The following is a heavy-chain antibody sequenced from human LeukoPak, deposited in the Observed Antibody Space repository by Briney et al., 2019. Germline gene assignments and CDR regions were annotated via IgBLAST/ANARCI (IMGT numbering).Heavy chain of an antibody. J-gene: IGHJ4*02. CDR1: GFSFSTFA. V-gene: IGHV3-23*01. CDR2: ISGSADST. CDR3: AQVFPAGYYFDY. D-gene: IGHD2-2*01. Sequence: PGGSLRLSCAASGFSFSTFAMGWVRQAPGKGLEWVSSISGSADSTYYADPVKGRFTISRDNSKHTLYLQMDSLRAEDTAVYYCAQVFPAGYYFDYWGLGTLVTVPS.